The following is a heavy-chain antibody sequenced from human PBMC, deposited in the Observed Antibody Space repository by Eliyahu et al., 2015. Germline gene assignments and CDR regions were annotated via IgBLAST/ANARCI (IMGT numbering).Heavy chain of an antibody. V-gene: IGHV4-61*02. CDR3: ARRKSGDKYYFDY. Sequence: QVQLQESGPGLVKPSQTLSLTCTVSGGSISSGSYYWSWIRQPAGKGLEWIGRIYTSGSTNYNPSLKSRVTISVDTSKNQFSLKLSSVTAADTAVYYCARRKSGDKYYFDYWGQGTLVTVSS. CDR2: IYTSGST. J-gene: IGHJ4*02. D-gene: IGHD6-25*01. CDR1: GGSISSGSYY.